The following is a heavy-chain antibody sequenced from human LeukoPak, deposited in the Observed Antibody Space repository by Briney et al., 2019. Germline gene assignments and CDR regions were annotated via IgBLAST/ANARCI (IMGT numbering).Heavy chain of an antibody. J-gene: IGHJ4*02. V-gene: IGHV3-49*04. Sequence: GGSLRLSCTASGFTFGDYAMSWVRQAPGKGLEWVGFIRSKAYGGTTEYAASVKGRFTISRDDSKSIAYLQMNSLKTEDTAVYYCTRVIRAGYNSGWSLDYWGQGTLVTVSS. CDR2: IRSKAYGGTT. CDR1: GFTFGDYA. CDR3: TRVIRAGYNSGWSLDY. D-gene: IGHD6-19*01.